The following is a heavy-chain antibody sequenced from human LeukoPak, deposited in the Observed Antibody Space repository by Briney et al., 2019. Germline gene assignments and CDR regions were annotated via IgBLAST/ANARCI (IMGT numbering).Heavy chain of an antibody. Sequence: GGSLRLSCAASGFTFSSYETNWVRQAPGKGLEWVSYISSSGSTIYYADSVKGRFTISRDNAKNSLYLQMNSLRAEDTAVYYCARDGGTAVTTDDYFDYWGQGTLVTVSS. V-gene: IGHV3-48*03. CDR3: ARDGGTAVTTDDYFDY. CDR1: GFTFSSYE. D-gene: IGHD4-17*01. CDR2: ISSSGSTI. J-gene: IGHJ4*02.